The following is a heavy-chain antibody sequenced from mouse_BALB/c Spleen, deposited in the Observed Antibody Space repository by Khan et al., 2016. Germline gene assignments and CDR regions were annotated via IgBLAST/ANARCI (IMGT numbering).Heavy chain of an antibody. CDR3: NGGITTGGFAY. CDR2: IDPENGDS. D-gene: IGHD2-4*01. Sequence: VQLQQSGAELVKSGASLKLSCTASGFNIKDYYMHWVKQRPEQGLEWIGWIDPENGDSEYDPKFQGKATMTADTSSNTAYLQLSSLTSEDTAVYYCNGGITTGGFAYWGQGTLVTVSA. CDR1: GFNIKDYY. J-gene: IGHJ3*01. V-gene: IGHV14-4*02.